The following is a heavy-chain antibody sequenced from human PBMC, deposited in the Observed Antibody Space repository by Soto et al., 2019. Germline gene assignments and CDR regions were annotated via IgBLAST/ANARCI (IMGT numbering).Heavy chain of an antibody. Sequence: EVQLLESGGGLVQPGGSLRLSCAASGFTFSSYAMSWVRQAPGKGLEWVSAISGSGGSTYYADSVKGRFTISRDNSENTLYLQMNSLRAEDTAVYYCAKAPDCSGGSCYWDSYFDYWGQGTLVTVSS. CDR3: AKAPDCSGGSCYWDSYFDY. J-gene: IGHJ4*02. D-gene: IGHD2-15*01. CDR1: GFTFSSYA. V-gene: IGHV3-23*01. CDR2: ISGSGGST.